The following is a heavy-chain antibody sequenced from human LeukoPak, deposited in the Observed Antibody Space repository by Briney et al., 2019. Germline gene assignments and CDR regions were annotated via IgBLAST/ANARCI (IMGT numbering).Heavy chain of an antibody. CDR2: IYHSGST. D-gene: IGHD3-10*01. J-gene: IGHJ4*02. Sequence: SGTLSLTCAVSGGSISSSNWWSWVRQPPGKGLEWIGEIYHSGSTNYNPSLKSRVTISVDKSKNQFSLKLSSVTAADTAVYYCARTYYYDSGSYSLDYWGQGTLVTVSS. CDR1: GGSISSSNW. CDR3: ARTYYYDSGSYSLDY. V-gene: IGHV4-4*02.